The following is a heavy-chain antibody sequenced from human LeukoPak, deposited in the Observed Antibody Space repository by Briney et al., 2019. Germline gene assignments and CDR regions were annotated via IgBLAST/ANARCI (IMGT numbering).Heavy chain of an antibody. Sequence: PSETLSLTCTVSGGSISSSSYYWGWIRQPPGKGLEWSGSIYYSGSTYYNPSLKSRVTISVDTSKNQFSLKLSSMTAADTAVYYCARGWDTAMGKGFNYWGQGTLVTVSS. J-gene: IGHJ4*02. CDR2: IYYSGST. D-gene: IGHD5-18*01. V-gene: IGHV4-39*01. CDR1: GGSISSSSYY. CDR3: ARGWDTAMGKGFNY.